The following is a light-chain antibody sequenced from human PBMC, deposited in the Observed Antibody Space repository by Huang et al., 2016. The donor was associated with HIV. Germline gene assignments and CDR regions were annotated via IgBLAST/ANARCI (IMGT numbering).Light chain of an antibody. CDR1: QSVSNY. V-gene: IGKV3-11*01. CDR2: DAS. Sequence: EIVLTQSPATLSLSPGKRATLSCRASQSVSNYLSWYQQKPGQAPRLLIYDASNRATGIPARFSGSGSGTDVTLTISSLEPEEFAIYYCQQRSNWPYTFGQGTKLEIK. CDR3: QQRSNWPYT. J-gene: IGKJ2*01.